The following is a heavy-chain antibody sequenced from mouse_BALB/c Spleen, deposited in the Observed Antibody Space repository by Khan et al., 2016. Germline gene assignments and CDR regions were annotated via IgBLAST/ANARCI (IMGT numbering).Heavy chain of an antibody. CDR2: IHYSGST. CDR1: GYSITSHYS. CDR3: AGSSSCYWYYFDY. D-gene: IGHD3-1*01. J-gene: IGHJ2*01. V-gene: IGHV3-1*02. Sequence: EVQLQESGPDLVKPSQSVSLTCTVTGYSITSHYSWHWIRHFPGNKVEWMGYIHYSGSTDYNPSLKSRNSITRDTAKTQFFLHLNSGTTEDTATYYCAGSSSCYWYYFDYWGQGTTLTVSS.